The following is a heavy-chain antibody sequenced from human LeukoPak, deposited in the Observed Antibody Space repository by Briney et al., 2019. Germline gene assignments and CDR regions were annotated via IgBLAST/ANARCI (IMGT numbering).Heavy chain of an antibody. Sequence: PGGSLRLSCAASGFTFSSYWMSWVRQAPGKGLEWVANIKQDGSEKYYVDSVKGRFTISRDNAKNSLYLQMNSLRAEDTAVYYCARDRYCSSTSCYTGEYYYYYMDVWGKGTTATVSS. CDR1: GFTFSSYW. V-gene: IGHV3-7*01. CDR3: ARDRYCSSTSCYTGEYYYYYMDV. J-gene: IGHJ6*03. CDR2: IKQDGSEK. D-gene: IGHD2-2*02.